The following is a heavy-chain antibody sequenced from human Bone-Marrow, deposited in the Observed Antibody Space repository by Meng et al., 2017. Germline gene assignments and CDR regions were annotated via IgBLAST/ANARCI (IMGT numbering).Heavy chain of an antibody. CDR1: GVTFGSYW. CDR2: IKQDGSEK. V-gene: IGHV3-7*01. CDR3: ARNALEGNYDFWSGSYYYYGMDV. J-gene: IGHJ6*02. Sequence: GGSLRLSCAASGVTFGSYWMSWVRQAPGKGLEWVANIKQDGSEKYYVDSVKGRFTISRDNAENSLYLQMNSLRAEDTAVYYCARNALEGNYDFWSGSYYYYGMDVWGQGTMVTVSS. D-gene: IGHD3-3*01.